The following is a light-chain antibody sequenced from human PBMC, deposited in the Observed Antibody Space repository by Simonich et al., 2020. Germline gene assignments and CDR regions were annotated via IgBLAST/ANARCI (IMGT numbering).Light chain of an antibody. CDR3: QQYYSTPLT. CDR2: GAS. V-gene: IGKV4-1*01. CDR1: QSVLYSSNNKNY. Sequence: DIVMTQSPDPMAVSLGERATINCKSSQSVLYSSNNKNYLAWYQQKPGQPPKLLIYGASTRESGVPARFSGSGSGTDFTLTISSLQAEDVAVYYCQQYYSTPLTFGGGTKVEIK. J-gene: IGKJ4*01.